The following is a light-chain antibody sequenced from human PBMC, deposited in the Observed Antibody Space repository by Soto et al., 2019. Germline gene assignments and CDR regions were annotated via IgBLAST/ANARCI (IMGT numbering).Light chain of an antibody. J-gene: IGKJ5*01. CDR2: LCS. CDR1: QSLLHSNGCNY. V-gene: IGKV2-28*01. Sequence: DIVMTQSPLSLPVNPGEPASISCRSTQSLLHSNGCNYLDWYLQKPGQSPQLLIYLCSNRASGVPDRCSGSGSGTDFTLTIRNLQPEDFAGYYCQQTYSSPITFGQGTRLEIK. CDR3: QQTYSSPIT.